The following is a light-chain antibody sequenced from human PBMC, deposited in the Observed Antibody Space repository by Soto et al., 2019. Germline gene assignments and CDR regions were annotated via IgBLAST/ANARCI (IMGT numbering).Light chain of an antibody. CDR2: KAS. Sequence: DIQMTQSPSTLSASVGDRVTITCRASQSISSWLAWYQQKPGKAPKLLIYKASSLESGVPSRFSGSGSGTDFTLTISSLHPDDFATYYCQQYNSYSGLCTFGQGTKVEIQ. CDR3: QQYNSYSGLCT. V-gene: IGKV1-5*03. J-gene: IGKJ1*01. CDR1: QSISSW.